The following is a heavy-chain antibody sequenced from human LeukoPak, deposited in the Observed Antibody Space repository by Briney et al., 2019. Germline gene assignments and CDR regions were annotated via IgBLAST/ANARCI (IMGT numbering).Heavy chain of an antibody. CDR1: GFTFSSYW. CDR3: ARDLYYDFWSGYYQYYYGMDV. D-gene: IGHD3-3*01. CDR2: IKQDGSEK. J-gene: IGHJ6*02. Sequence: GGSLRLSCAASGFTFSSYWMSWVRQAPGKGLEWVANIKQDGSEKHYVDSVKGRFTISRDNAKNSLYLQMNSLRAEDTAVYYCARDLYYDFWSGYYQYYYGMDVWGQGTTVTVSS. V-gene: IGHV3-7*01.